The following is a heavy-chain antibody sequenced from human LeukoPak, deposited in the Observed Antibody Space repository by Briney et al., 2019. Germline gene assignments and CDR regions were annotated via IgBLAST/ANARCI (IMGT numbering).Heavy chain of an antibody. V-gene: IGHV1-69*13. CDR1: GGTFSSYA. D-gene: IGHD6-19*01. CDR3: ARRGGGHSSGWRPNYYYYYMDV. Sequence: ASVKVSCKASGGTFSSYAISWVRQAPGQGLEWMGGIIPIFGTANYAQKFQGRVTITADESTSTAYMELSSLRSEDTAVYYCARRGGGHSSGWRPNYYYYYMDVWGKGTTVTISS. J-gene: IGHJ6*03. CDR2: IIPIFGTA.